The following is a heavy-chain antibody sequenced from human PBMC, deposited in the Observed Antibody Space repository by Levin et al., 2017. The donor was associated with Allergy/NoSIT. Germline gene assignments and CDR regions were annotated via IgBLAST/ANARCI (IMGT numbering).Heavy chain of an antibody. CDR3: ARDLRPYYYGSGSLFDAFDS. J-gene: IGHJ3*02. Sequence: GGSLRLSCAASGFTFSSYAMHWVRQAPGKGLEWVAVISYDGSNKYYADSVKGRFTISRDNSKNTLYLQMNSLRAEDTAVYYCARDLRPYYYGSGSLFDAFDSWGQGTMVTVSS. CDR2: ISYDGSNK. CDR1: GFTFSSYA. D-gene: IGHD3-10*01. V-gene: IGHV3-30*04.